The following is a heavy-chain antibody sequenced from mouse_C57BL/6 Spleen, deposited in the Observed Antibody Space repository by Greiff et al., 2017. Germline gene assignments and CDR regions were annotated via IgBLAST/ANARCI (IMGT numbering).Heavy chain of an antibody. Sequence: VQLQQPGAELVKPGASVKLSCKASGYTFTSSWMHWVKQRPGKGLEWIGMIHPNSGSTNYNEKFKSQATLTGDKSSSTAYMQLSSLTSEDSAVYYCARRAPWYFDDWGTGTTVTVSS. D-gene: IGHD3-1*01. CDR1: GYTFTSSW. V-gene: IGHV1-64*01. CDR2: IHPNSGST. J-gene: IGHJ1*03. CDR3: ARRAPWYFDD.